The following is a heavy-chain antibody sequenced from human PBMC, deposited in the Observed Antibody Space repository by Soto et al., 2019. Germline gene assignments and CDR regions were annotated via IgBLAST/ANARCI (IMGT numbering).Heavy chain of an antibody. CDR1: GFTFRSSF. Sequence: GGSLRLACVASGFTFRSSFMGWVRQAPGKGLEWVANINQDGGGTYYVDSVQGRFTISRDNAKDSLFLQLNSLRGEDTAVYYCARYFRGSGRYFFDYWGQGTLVTVSS. CDR2: INQDGGGT. D-gene: IGHD6-19*01. V-gene: IGHV3-7*03. CDR3: ARYFRGSGRYFFDY. J-gene: IGHJ4*02.